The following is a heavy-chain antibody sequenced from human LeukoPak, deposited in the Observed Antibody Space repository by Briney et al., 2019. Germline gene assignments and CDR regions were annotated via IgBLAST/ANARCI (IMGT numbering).Heavy chain of an antibody. J-gene: IGHJ6*04. CDR3: AGLGITMFGGF. CDR2: ISGSGSTI. Sequence: GGSLRLSCAASGFTFSSYAISWVRQAPGQGLERVSAISGSGSTIYYADSVKGRFTISRDNAKNSLYLQMNSLRAEDTSGYYCAGLGITMFGGFWGKGTTVTISS. D-gene: IGHD3-10*02. CDR1: GFTFSSYA. V-gene: IGHV3-23*01.